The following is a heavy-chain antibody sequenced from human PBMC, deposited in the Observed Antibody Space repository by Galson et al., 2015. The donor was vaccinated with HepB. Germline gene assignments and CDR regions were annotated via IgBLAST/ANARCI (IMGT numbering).Heavy chain of an antibody. CDR1: GYTFSSYS. CDR3: ARGALVVAVGATQNNWFDP. CDR2: ISPHNRYT. V-gene: IGHV1-18*01. Sequence: SVKVSCKASGYTFSSYSITWVRQAPGQGLEWVGWISPHNRYTNYTQNFQGRVTMTTETSTSTAYMELRSLRPDDTAVYYCARGALVVAVGATQNNWFDPWGRGTLVTVSS. J-gene: IGHJ5*02. D-gene: IGHD2-15*01.